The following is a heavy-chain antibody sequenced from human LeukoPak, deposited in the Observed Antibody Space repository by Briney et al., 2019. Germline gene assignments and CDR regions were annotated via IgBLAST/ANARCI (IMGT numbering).Heavy chain of an antibody. CDR2: IYHSGST. Sequence: GSLRLSCAASGFTFSSYSMNWVRQPPGKGLEWIGEIYHSGSTNYNPSLKSRVTISVDKSKNQFSLKLSSVTAADTAVYYCASSSSHDSSGYYFMSDAFDIWGQGTMVTVSS. D-gene: IGHD3-22*01. V-gene: IGHV4-4*02. J-gene: IGHJ3*02. CDR3: ASSSSHDSSGYYFMSDAFDI. CDR1: GFTFSSYSM.